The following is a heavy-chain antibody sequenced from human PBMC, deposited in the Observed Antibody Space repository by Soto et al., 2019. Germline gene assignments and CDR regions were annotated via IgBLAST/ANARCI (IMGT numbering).Heavy chain of an antibody. CDR3: ARREIQGPIDY. V-gene: IGHV4-28*01. J-gene: IGHJ4*02. Sequence: PSETLSLTCAVSGYSISSSNWWGWIRQPPGKGLEWIGYIYYSGTTYYNPSLKSRVTMSVDTSKNQFSLKLTSVTVVDTAVYYCARREIQGPIDYWGQGTLVTGSS. CDR2: IYYSGTT. D-gene: IGHD1-26*01. CDR1: GYSISSSNW.